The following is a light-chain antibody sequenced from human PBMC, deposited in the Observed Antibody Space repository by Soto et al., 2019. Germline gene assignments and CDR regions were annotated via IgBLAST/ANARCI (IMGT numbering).Light chain of an antibody. Sequence: DIQLTQSPSFLSPSIGESVTITCRASQVISTSLAWYQVKPGKAPKLLIYAASTLESGVPSRFSGSGSGTEFTLSISRLQTDDFATYYCQQYGSFSPITFGGGTKVDIK. CDR2: AAS. CDR1: QVISTS. CDR3: QQYGSFSPIT. J-gene: IGKJ4*01. V-gene: IGKV1-9*01.